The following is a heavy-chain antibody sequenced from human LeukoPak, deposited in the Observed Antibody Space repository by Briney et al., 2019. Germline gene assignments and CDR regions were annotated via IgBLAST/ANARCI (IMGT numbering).Heavy chain of an antibody. CDR1: GGSISGSNW. CDR3: ARSVDIAMVTFDY. Sequence: SETLSLACAVSGGSISGSNWWSWVRQPPGKGLEWIGEIYHSGSTNYNPSLKSRVTISVDKSKNQFSLKLSSVTAADTAVYYCARSVDIAMVTFDYWGQGTLVTVSS. CDR2: IYHSGST. V-gene: IGHV4-4*02. J-gene: IGHJ4*02. D-gene: IGHD5-18*01.